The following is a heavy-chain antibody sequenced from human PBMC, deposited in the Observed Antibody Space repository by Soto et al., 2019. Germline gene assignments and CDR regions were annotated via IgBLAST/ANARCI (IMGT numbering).Heavy chain of an antibody. D-gene: IGHD1-26*01. Sequence: GGSLRLSCAASGFTFSDHYMDWVRQAPGKGLEWVGRIRNKANSDTTEYAASVKGRFTISRDDSKNSLYVQMNSLKTEDTAVYYCVNLGGYSTTWGQGTLVTVSS. CDR2: IRNKANSDTT. CDR3: VNLGGYSTT. V-gene: IGHV3-72*01. CDR1: GFTFSDHY. J-gene: IGHJ5*02.